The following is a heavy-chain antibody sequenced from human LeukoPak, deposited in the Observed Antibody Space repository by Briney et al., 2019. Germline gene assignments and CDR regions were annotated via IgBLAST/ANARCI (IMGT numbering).Heavy chain of an antibody. D-gene: IGHD5-12*01. Sequence: GGSLRLSCAASGFTFSNFEFNWVRQALGKGLEWLSYISSSGSTISYADSVRGRFTFSRDNAKNSVFLLMNNLRAEDTAVYYCARGRYSGYDNWGQGTLVTVSS. V-gene: IGHV3-48*03. J-gene: IGHJ4*02. CDR3: ARGRYSGYDN. CDR1: GFTFSNFE. CDR2: ISSSGSTI.